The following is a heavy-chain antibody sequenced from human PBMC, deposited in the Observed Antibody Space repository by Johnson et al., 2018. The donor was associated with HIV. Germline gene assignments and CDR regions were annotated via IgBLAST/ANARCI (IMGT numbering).Heavy chain of an antibody. D-gene: IGHD1-26*01. J-gene: IGHJ3*02. CDR2: ISYDGSNK. V-gene: IGHV3-30*04. CDR1: GFTFNRYG. Sequence: QVLLVESGGGVVQPGRSLRLACVASGFTFNRYGLHWVRQAPGKWLEWVAVISYDGSNKYYADSVKGRLTVSRDNFKNTLHLQMNSLRAEDTAVYYCAKVHFSGSYPGDAFDIWGQGTMVTVSS. CDR3: AKVHFSGSYPGDAFDI.